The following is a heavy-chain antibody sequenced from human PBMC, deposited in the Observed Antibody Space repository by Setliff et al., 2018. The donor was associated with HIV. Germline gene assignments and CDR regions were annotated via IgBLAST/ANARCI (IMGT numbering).Heavy chain of an antibody. D-gene: IGHD2-15*01. V-gene: IGHV3-23*01. CDR3: AKDGISGGAYPPYYFDY. CDR2: ISGSGGST. Sequence: ETLSLTCTVSGGSMSSYYWSWVRQAPGKGLEWVSVISGSGGSTFYADSVKGRFTISRDNSKNTLYLQMNRLRVEDTAVYYCAKDGISGGAYPPYYFDYWGHGTLVTVSS. J-gene: IGHJ4*01. CDR1: GGSMSSYY.